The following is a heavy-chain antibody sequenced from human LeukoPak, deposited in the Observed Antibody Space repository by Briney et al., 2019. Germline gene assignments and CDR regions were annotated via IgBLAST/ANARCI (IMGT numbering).Heavy chain of an antibody. CDR1: GYTFTSYY. CDR3: ARSMGYCSSTSCYINWFDP. D-gene: IGHD2-2*02. Sequence: GASVKVSCKASGYTFTSYYMHCVRQAPGQGLEWMGWISAYNGNTNYAQKLQGRVTMTTDTSTSTAYMELRSLRSDDTAVYYCARSMGYCSSTSCYINWFDPWGQGTLVTVSS. J-gene: IGHJ5*02. CDR2: ISAYNGNT. V-gene: IGHV1-18*04.